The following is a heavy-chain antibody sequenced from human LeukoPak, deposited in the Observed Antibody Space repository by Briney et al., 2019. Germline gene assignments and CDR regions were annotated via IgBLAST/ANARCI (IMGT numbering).Heavy chain of an antibody. CDR1: GFTFSSYA. Sequence: RAGGSLRLSCAASGFTFSSYAMHWVRQAPGKGLEWVAVISYDGSNKYYADSVKGRFTISRDNSKNTLYLQMNSPRAEDTAVYYCARGDGVGATAGIDYWGQGTLVTVSS. V-gene: IGHV3-30-3*01. D-gene: IGHD1-26*01. CDR2: ISYDGSNK. CDR3: ARGDGVGATAGIDY. J-gene: IGHJ4*02.